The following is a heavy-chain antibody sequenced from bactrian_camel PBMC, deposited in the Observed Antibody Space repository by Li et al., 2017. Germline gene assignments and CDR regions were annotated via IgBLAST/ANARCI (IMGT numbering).Heavy chain of an antibody. Sequence: HVQLVESGGGSVEAGGSLRLSCSASGITLARYSMAWFRQPPGEEREGIAGIEADGTVRYTDAVKGRFTISKDSAERTLFLQMTGLKPEDSAMYYCAAMVTTGCSVSPETFRWWGQGTQVTVS. CDR1: GITLARYS. J-gene: IGHJ4*01. CDR2: IEADGTV. CDR3: AAMVTTGCSVSPETFRW. V-gene: IGHV3S55*01. D-gene: IGHD3*01.